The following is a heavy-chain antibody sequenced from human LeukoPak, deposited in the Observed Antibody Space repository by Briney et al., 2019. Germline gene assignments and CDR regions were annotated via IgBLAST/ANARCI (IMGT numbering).Heavy chain of an antibody. V-gene: IGHV1-18*01. Sequence: ASVKVSCMTSGYTFTIYCISWVRQAPGHGMDLMGWISAYNGNTNYAQKLQGRVTMTTDTSTSTAYMELRSLRSDDTAVYYCARDRGSYGLADYWGQGTLVTVSS. CDR3: ARDRGSYGLADY. D-gene: IGHD1-26*01. CDR2: ISAYNGNT. J-gene: IGHJ4*02. CDR1: GYTFTIYC.